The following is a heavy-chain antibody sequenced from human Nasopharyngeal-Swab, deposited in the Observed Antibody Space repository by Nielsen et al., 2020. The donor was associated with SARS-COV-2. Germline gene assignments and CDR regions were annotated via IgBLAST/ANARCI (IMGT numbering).Heavy chain of an antibody. CDR2: IYYSGST. CDR3: AKASGNDFRRGYYFDY. Sequence: SETLSLTYTVSGGSISSGGYYWSWIRQHPGKGLEWIGYIYYSGSTYYNPSLKSRVTISVDTSKNQFSLKLSSVTAADTAVYYCAKASGNDFRRGYYFDYWGQGTLVTVSS. CDR1: GGSISSGGYY. V-gene: IGHV4-31*03. J-gene: IGHJ4*02. D-gene: IGHD5-12*01.